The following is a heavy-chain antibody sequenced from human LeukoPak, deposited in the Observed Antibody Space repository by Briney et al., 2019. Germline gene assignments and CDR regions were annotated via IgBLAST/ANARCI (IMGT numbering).Heavy chain of an antibody. CDR1: GFTFSSYW. J-gene: IGHJ4*02. Sequence: PGGSLRLSCAASGFTFSSYWMSWVRQAPGKGLEWVANIKQDGSEKYYVDSVKGRFTISRDNSKNTLYLQMNSLRAEDTAVYYCAKGMEVGRAVAGPFDYWGQGTLVTVSS. CDR2: IKQDGSEK. CDR3: AKGMEVGRAVAGPFDY. V-gene: IGHV3-7*03. D-gene: IGHD6-19*01.